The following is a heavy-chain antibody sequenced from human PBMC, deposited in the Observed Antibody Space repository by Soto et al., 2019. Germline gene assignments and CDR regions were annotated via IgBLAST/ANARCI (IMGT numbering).Heavy chain of an antibody. J-gene: IGHJ4*02. CDR2: TYYRSQWHY. CDR3: ARDPPDFNSGFHY. D-gene: IGHD1-26*01. V-gene: IGHV6-1*01. CDR1: GDSVSNNGAA. Sequence: SQTLSLTCAISGDSVSNNGAAWNWIRQSPSRGLEWLGRTYYRSQWHYDYATSVRSRITINPDTSKNQFSLQLNSVTPEDTAVYYCARDPPDFNSGFHYCGQGTLVTV.